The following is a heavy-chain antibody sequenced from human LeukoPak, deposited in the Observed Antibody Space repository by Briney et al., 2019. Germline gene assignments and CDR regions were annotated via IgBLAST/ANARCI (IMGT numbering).Heavy chain of an antibody. Sequence: KPGGSLRLSCAASGFTFSDYYMSWIRQAPGKRLEWVSYISSSGSTIYYADSVKGRFTISRDNAKNSLYLQMNSLRAEDTAVYYCARLGSWYSTALSPDYWGQGTLVTVSS. CDR1: GFTFSDYY. CDR3: ARLGSWYSTALSPDY. CDR2: ISSSGSTI. D-gene: IGHD6-13*01. V-gene: IGHV3-11*01. J-gene: IGHJ4*02.